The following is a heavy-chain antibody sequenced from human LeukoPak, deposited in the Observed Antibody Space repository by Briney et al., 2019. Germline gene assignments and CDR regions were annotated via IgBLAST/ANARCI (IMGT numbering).Heavy chain of an antibody. CDR2: INHSGST. CDR3: ARLLPRTGTTAYYFHNDMDV. CDR1: GFTFSSYW. V-gene: IGHV4-34*01. J-gene: IGHJ6*03. D-gene: IGHD1-1*01. Sequence: PGGSLRLSCAASGFTFSSYWMSWIRQSPGRGLEWIEEINHSGSTNYNPSLKSRVIISIDTSKNQFSLKLSSVTAADTADYYCARLLPRTGTTAYYFHNDMDVWGKGTTVTISS.